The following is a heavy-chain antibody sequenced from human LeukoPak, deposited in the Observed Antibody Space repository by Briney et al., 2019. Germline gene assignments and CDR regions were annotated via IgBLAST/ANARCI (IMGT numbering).Heavy chain of an antibody. CDR3: AGIMITFGGVIGLYY. Sequence: ASVKVSCKASGYTFTGYYMHWVRQAPGQGLEWMGWINPNSGGTNYAQKFQGRVTMTRDTSISTAYMELSRLRSDDTAVYYCAGIMITFGGVIGLYYWGQGTLVTVSS. CDR1: GYTFTGYY. J-gene: IGHJ4*02. CDR2: INPNSGGT. V-gene: IGHV1-2*02. D-gene: IGHD3-16*02.